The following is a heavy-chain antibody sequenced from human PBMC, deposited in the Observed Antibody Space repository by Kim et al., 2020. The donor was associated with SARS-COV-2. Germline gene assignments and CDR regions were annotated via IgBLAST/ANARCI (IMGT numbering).Heavy chain of an antibody. CDR1: GGSFSGYY. Sequence: SETLSLTCAVYGGSFSGYYWSWIRQSPGKGLEWIGEINHSGTSRYNPSLESRVTISVDTSKNQFSLKLRSVTAADTAIYYCARDKVQDSHAAMQYWGQGTLVTISS. J-gene: IGHJ1*01. V-gene: IGHV4-34*01. CDR3: ARDKVQDSHAAMQY. D-gene: IGHD1-1*01. CDR2: INHSGTS.